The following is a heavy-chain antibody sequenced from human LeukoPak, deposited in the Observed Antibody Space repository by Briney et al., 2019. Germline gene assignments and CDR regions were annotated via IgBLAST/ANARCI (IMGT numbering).Heavy chain of an antibody. V-gene: IGHV4-38-2*02. CDR3: ARDYLDWLLKLSRFDP. J-gene: IGHJ5*02. CDR1: GYSISSGYY. Sequence: TSETLSLTCTVSGYSISSGYYWDWIRQPPGKGLEWIGGIYHSGSTYYNPSLKSRVTISVDTSKNQFSLKLSSVTAADTAVYYCARDYLDWLLKLSRFDPWGQGTLVTVSS. CDR2: IYHSGST. D-gene: IGHD3-9*01.